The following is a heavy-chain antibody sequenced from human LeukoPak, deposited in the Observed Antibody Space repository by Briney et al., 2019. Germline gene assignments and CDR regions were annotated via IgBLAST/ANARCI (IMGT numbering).Heavy chain of an antibody. CDR2: LSYDGSNE. J-gene: IGHJ6*02. Sequence: GGSLRLSCAASGFSFSTYGMHWVRQAPGKGLEWVAVLSYDGSNEYYTDSVKGRFTISRDNSKNTLYLQMNSRRAEDTAVYYCAKAESLYYYYGMDVWGQGTTVTVSS. CDR1: GFSFSTYG. V-gene: IGHV3-30*18. CDR3: AKAESLYYYYGMDV.